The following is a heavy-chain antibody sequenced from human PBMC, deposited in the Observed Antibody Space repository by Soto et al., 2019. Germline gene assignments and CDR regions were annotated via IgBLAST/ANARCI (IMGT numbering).Heavy chain of an antibody. D-gene: IGHD3-9*01. CDR2: IYYSGST. CDR1: GGSISSYY. Sequence: LETLSLTCTVSGGSISSYYWSWIRQPPGKGLEWIGYIYYSGSTNYNPSLKSRVTISVDTSKNQFSLKLSSVTAADTAVYYCAREAGLDWLVDVWGQGTTVTVSS. J-gene: IGHJ6*02. CDR3: AREAGLDWLVDV. V-gene: IGHV4-59*01.